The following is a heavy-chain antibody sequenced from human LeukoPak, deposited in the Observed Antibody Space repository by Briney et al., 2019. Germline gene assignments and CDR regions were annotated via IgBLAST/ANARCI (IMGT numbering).Heavy chain of an antibody. V-gene: IGHV3-21*01. CDR1: GFTFSSYS. Sequence: PGGSLRLSCAASGFTFSSYSMNWVRQAPGKGLEWVSSISSSSSYIYYADSVKGRFTISRDNAKNSLYLQMNSLRAEDTAVYYCARERGVVAASGGSYGMDVWGQGTTVTVSS. D-gene: IGHD2-15*01. CDR2: ISSSSSYI. CDR3: ARERGVVAASGGSYGMDV. J-gene: IGHJ6*02.